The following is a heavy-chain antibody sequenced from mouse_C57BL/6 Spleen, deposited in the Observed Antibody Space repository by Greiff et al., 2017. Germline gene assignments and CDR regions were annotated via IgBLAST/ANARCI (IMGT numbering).Heavy chain of an antibody. D-gene: IGHD2-3*01. CDR1: GYTFTSYD. CDR3: SRKDDGYPY. V-gene: IGHV1-85*01. Sequence: VQLQQSGPELVKPGASVKLSCKASGYTFTSYDINWVKQRPGQGLEWIGWIVPRDGSTKYNERLKGKATLTVETASRPAYMDLHSLTSEDSAVYFCSRKDDGYPYWGQGTTLTVSS. J-gene: IGHJ2*01. CDR2: IVPRDGST.